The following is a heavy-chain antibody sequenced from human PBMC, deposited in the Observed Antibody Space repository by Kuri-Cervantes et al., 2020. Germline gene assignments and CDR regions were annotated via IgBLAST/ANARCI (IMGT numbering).Heavy chain of an antibody. J-gene: IGHJ4*02. V-gene: IGHV3-33*06. CDR2: IWYDGSNK. D-gene: IGHD3-3*01. Sequence: GGSLRLSCAASGFTFSSYGMHWVRQAPGKGLEWVAVIWYDGSNKYYADSVKGRFTISRDNSKNTLYLQMNSLRAEDTAVYYCAKVRRITIFGVVTAFDYWGQGTLVTVSS. CDR1: GFTFSSYG. CDR3: AKVRRITIFGVVTAFDY.